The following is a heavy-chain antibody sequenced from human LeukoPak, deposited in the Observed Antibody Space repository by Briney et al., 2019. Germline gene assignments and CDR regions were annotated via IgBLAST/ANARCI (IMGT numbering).Heavy chain of an antibody. D-gene: IGHD1-26*01. Sequence: ASVKVSCKVSGYTLTELSMHWVRQAPGKGLEWMGGFDPEDGETIYAQKFQGRVTMTEDASTDTAYMELSSLRSEDTAVYYCATDYSGSYYMDVWGQGTTVTVSS. CDR1: GYTLTELS. CDR2: FDPEDGET. CDR3: ATDYSGSYYMDV. V-gene: IGHV1-24*01. J-gene: IGHJ6*03.